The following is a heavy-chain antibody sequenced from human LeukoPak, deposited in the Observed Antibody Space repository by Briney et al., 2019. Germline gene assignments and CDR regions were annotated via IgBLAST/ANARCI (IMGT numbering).Heavy chain of an antibody. CDR2: ISSSGSTI. J-gene: IGHJ6*04. CDR3: AELGIPMIGGV. Sequence: GGSLRLSCAASGFTFSSYEMNWVRQGPGQGLEWVSYISSSGSTIYYADSVKGRFTISRDNAKNSLYLQMNSLRAEDTSVYYCAELGIPMIGGVWGKGTTVTISS. V-gene: IGHV3-48*03. CDR1: GFTFSSYE. D-gene: IGHD3-10*02.